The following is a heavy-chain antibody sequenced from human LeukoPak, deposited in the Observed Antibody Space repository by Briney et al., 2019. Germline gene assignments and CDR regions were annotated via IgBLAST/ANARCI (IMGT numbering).Heavy chain of an antibody. CDR1: GFAFSDYY. Sequence: GGSLRLSCAASGFAFSDYYMSWIRQAPGKGLEWVSAISGSGGSTYYADSVKGRFTISRDNSKNTLYLQMNRLRAEDTAIYTCAKGTVGGYDRWGQGTLVTVSS. J-gene: IGHJ5*02. V-gene: IGHV3-23*01. CDR3: AKGTVGGYDR. D-gene: IGHD5-12*01. CDR2: ISGSGGST.